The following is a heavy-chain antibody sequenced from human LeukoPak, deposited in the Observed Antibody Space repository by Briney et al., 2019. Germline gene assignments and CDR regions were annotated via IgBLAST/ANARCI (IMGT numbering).Heavy chain of an antibody. D-gene: IGHD2/OR15-2a*01. V-gene: IGHV3-7*01. CDR2: IKQDGSEK. CDR1: GFAFSTYW. J-gene: IGHJ4*02. CDR3: ARRYRTTWGFDY. Sequence: GGSLRLSCAASGFAFSTYWMSWVRQAPGKGLEWAANIKQDGSEKYYVDSVKGRFTISRDDAKTSLFLQMNSLRPEDTAVYYCARRYRTTWGFDYWGQGTLVTVSS.